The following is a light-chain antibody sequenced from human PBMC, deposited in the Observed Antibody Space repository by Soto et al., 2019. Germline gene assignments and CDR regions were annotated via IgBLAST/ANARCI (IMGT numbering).Light chain of an antibody. J-gene: IGLJ1*01. CDR2: DNY. CDR1: GSNVGYNS. V-gene: IGLV1-51*01. Sequence: QSVLTQPPSLSAAPGQEVTISCSGSGSNVGYNSVTWYQQLPGTAPKLLIYDNYKRPSGIPARFSGSKSGTSASLGITGLQTGDEADYYCGTWDSSLSAVFGTGTKSPS. CDR3: GTWDSSLSAV.